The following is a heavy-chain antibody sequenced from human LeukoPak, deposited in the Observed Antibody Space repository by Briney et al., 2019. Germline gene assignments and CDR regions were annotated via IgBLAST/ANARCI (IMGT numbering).Heavy chain of an antibody. CDR3: ARSYGDYEGGFDY. J-gene: IGHJ4*02. CDR1: GGSIRSYY. V-gene: IGHV4-59*01. D-gene: IGHD4-17*01. CDR2: IYYSGST. Sequence: SETLSLTCAVSGGSIRSYYWSWIWQPPGKGLEWIGYIYYSGSTNYNPSLKSRVSISVDTSKNQFSLKLSSVTAADTAVYYCARSYGDYEGGFDYWGQGTLVTVSS.